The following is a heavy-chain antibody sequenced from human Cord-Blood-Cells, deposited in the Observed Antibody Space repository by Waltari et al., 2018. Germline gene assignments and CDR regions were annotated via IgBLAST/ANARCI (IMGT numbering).Heavy chain of an antibody. CDR3: ARGTIAAAGNFDY. Sequence: QVQLVQSGAEVKKPGASVKVSCKASGYTFTGYYMHWVRQAPGQGLEWMGRINPNSGGTNHAQKFQGRVTMTRDTSISTAYMELSRLRSDDTAVYYCARGTIAAAGNFDYWGQGTLVTVSS. CDR2: INPNSGGT. V-gene: IGHV1-2*06. D-gene: IGHD6-13*01. J-gene: IGHJ4*02. CDR1: GYTFTGYY.